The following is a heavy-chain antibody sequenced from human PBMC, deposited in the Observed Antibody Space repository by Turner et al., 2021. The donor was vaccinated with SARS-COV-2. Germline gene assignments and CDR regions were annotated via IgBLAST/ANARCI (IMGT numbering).Heavy chain of an antibody. Sequence: QEQMRESGGGVVLPVGSLTISCAASGFSFSCYAVHWVRQSPEKGLEVCVIIWNDGSNKYYANSVKGRFTVSRDNSQNTLLLHMSALRVDDTAVYHCSRAFGSGSFLLDYWGQGTQVTVSS. CDR3: SRAFGSGSFLLDY. J-gene: IGHJ4*02. V-gene: IGHV3-33*01. CDR2: IWNDGSNK. D-gene: IGHD3-10*01. CDR1: GFSFSCYA.